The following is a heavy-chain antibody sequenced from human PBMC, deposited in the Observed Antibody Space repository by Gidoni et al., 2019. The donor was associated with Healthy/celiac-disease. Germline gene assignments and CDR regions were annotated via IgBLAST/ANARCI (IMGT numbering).Heavy chain of an antibody. CDR3: ARRYYDSSGFDY. Sequence: QVQLVQSGAEVNKPGASVTVSCKASGYTFTSHAMHWVRQAPGQRLEWMGWINAGNGNTKYSQKFQGRVTITRDTSASTAYMELSSLRSEDTAVYYCARRYYDSSGFDYWGQGTLVTVSS. J-gene: IGHJ4*02. CDR1: GYTFTSHA. CDR2: INAGNGNT. V-gene: IGHV1-3*01. D-gene: IGHD3-22*01.